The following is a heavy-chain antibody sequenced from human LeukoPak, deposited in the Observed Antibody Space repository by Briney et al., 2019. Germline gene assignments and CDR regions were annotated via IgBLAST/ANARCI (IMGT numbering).Heavy chain of an antibody. Sequence: GASVKVSCKASGYTFTGYYMHWVRQAPGQGLEWMGRINPNSGGTNYAQKFQGRVTMTRDTSISTAYMELSRLRSDDTAVYYCARGYSSSWRWRGNYYKDVWGKGTTVTVSS. CDR3: ARGYSSSWRWRGNYYKDV. CDR1: GYTFTGYY. V-gene: IGHV1-2*06. D-gene: IGHD6-13*01. J-gene: IGHJ6*03. CDR2: INPNSGGT.